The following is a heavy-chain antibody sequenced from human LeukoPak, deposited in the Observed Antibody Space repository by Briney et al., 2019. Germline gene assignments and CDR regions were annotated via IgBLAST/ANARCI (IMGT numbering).Heavy chain of an antibody. J-gene: IGHJ5*02. Sequence: SETLSLTCTVSGASISTIISYWGWIRQTPGKGLEWIGSIYYSGTTYYNPSLESRVTISIDTSKNQFSVKLTSVTAADTAVYYCATEFYDFLSGESWFDPWGQGALVTVS. CDR2: IYYSGTT. CDR3: ATEFYDFLSGESWFDP. V-gene: IGHV4-39*07. CDR1: GASISTIISY. D-gene: IGHD3-9*01.